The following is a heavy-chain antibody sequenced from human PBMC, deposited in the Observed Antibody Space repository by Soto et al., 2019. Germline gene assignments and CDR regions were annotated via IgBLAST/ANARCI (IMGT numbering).Heavy chain of an antibody. CDR1: GFSLTDSV. Sequence: QVQLVESGGGVAQPGRSLRLSCVVSGFSLTDSVLHWVRQAPDKGLEWVALISHDATNKQYGDSVKGRFTISRDTSENTGYVEMSGLRAEDTSVYYCAREGFSSGRAGGFDYWGQGTLVTVSS. V-gene: IGHV3-30*04. D-gene: IGHD6-19*01. CDR3: AREGFSSGRAGGFDY. J-gene: IGHJ4*02. CDR2: ISHDATNK.